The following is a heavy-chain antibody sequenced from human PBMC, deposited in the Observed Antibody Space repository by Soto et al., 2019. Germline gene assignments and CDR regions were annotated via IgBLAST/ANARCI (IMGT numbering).Heavy chain of an antibody. J-gene: IGHJ5*02. D-gene: IGHD6-6*01. CDR2: IIPIFGTA. CDR1: GGTFSSYA. V-gene: IGHV1-69*01. CDR3: ASLRSIAAANWFDP. Sequence: QVQLVQSGAEVKKPGSSVKVSCKASGGTFSSYAISWVRQAPGQGLEWMGGIIPIFGTANYAQKFQGRVTITADDSTSTAYMELSSLRSEDTAVYYCASLRSIAAANWFDPWGQGPLVTVSS.